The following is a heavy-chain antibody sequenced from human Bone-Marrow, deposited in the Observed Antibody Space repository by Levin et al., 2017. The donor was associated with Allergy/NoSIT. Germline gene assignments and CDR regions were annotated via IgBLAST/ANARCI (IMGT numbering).Heavy chain of an antibody. D-gene: IGHD3-16*01. CDR1: GDSISSRSYY. CDR2: IYYSGTT. J-gene: IGHJ4*02. V-gene: IGHV4-39*02. CDR3: ARDTRGGGFDS. Sequence: SETLSLTCTVSGDSISSRSYYWGWIRQPPGKGLNWIGTIYYSGTTYYNPSLKSRVTISVDTSKNQFSLRLTSVTASATAVYYCARDTRGGGFDSWGQGILVTVSS.